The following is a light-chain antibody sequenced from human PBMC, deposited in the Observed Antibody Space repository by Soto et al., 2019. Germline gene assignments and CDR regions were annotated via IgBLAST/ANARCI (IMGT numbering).Light chain of an antibody. Sequence: EIVLTQSPGTLPLSPGERATLSCRASQSVSSSYLAWYQQKPGQAPRLLIFGVSSRATGVPDRFSGSGSGTDFTLTISRLEPEDFAVYYCQQYCNSPWTFGQGTKVEIK. V-gene: IGKV3-20*01. CDR1: QSVSSSY. J-gene: IGKJ1*01. CDR3: QQYCNSPWT. CDR2: GVS.